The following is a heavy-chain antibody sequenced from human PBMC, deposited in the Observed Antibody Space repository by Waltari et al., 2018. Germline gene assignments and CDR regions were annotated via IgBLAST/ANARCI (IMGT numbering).Heavy chain of an antibody. Sequence: EVQLAESGGAVVRPGGSLRLTCVASGFKFNDYGMSWVRRVPGKGLEWVSGITWNGGIISYSDSVKGRFTITRDNDKNSLSLQMTSLRVEDTALYYCARYLNWGLPRFDNWGQGTQVTVSS. CDR1: GFKFNDYG. CDR3: ARYLNWGLPRFDN. V-gene: IGHV3-20*04. J-gene: IGHJ4*02. D-gene: IGHD3-16*01. CDR2: ITWNGGII.